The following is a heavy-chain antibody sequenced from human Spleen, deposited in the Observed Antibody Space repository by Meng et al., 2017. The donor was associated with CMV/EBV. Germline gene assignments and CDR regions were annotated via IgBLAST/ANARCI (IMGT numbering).Heavy chain of an antibody. V-gene: IGHV1-2*02. CDR2: INPHSGGT. CDR3: ARIASIAARPPDY. CDR1: GYSFTGYY. Sequence: ASVKVSCKTSGYSFTGYYMHWVRQAPGQGLEWMGWINPHSGGTNYAQKFQGRVTMTRDTSISTAYMELSRLRSDDTAVYYCARIASIAARPPDYWGQGTLVTVSS. D-gene: IGHD6-6*01. J-gene: IGHJ4*02.